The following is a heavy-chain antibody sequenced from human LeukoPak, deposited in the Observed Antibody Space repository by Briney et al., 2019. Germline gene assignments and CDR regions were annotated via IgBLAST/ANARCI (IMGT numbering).Heavy chain of an antibody. D-gene: IGHD4-17*01. CDR2: INPDGSGA. CDR1: GLSFSPYW. J-gene: IGHJ4*02. Sequence: GGSLRLSCAASGLSFSPYWMSWVRQGPGKGLDWVASINPDGSGASYVDSVKGRFIISRDNAQNSLYLQMNSLSAESTAVYYCARLFGGVTTFDYWGQGILVSVSS. V-gene: IGHV3-7*01. CDR3: ARLFGGVTTFDY.